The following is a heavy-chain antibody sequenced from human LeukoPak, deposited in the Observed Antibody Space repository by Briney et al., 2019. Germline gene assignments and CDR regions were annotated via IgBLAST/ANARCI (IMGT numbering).Heavy chain of an antibody. D-gene: IGHD5-12*01. CDR2: ISSSSSHI. Sequence: GGSLRLSCAAFGFTFSTHSMSWVRQAPGKRLEWVSSISSSSSHIYYADSMKGRFTVSRDNAKNSLFLQMNSLRAEDTAVYYCARVIVAPNYWGQGTLVTVSS. CDR3: ARVIVAPNY. CDR1: GFTFSTHS. J-gene: IGHJ4*02. V-gene: IGHV3-21*01.